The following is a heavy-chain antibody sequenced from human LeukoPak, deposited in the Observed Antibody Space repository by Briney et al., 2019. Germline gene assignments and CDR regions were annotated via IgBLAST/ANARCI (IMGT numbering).Heavy chain of an antibody. V-gene: IGHV3-30*02. Sequence: GGSLRLSCAASGFTFSSYGMHWVRQAPGKGLERVAFMRYDGSNKYYADSVKGRFTISRDNSKNTLYLQMNSLRAEDTAVYYCAKVRVVGAIGREFDYWGQGTLVTVSS. J-gene: IGHJ4*02. D-gene: IGHD3-3*01. CDR3: AKVRVVGAIGREFDY. CDR2: MRYDGSNK. CDR1: GFTFSSYG.